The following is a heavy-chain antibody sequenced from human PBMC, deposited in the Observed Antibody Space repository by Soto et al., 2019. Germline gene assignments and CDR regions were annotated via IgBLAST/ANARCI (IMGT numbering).Heavy chain of an antibody. CDR2: IGTVGDS. D-gene: IGHD1-1*01. V-gene: IGHV3-13*04. J-gene: IGHJ2*01. CDR3: TRGTSCKTDNCHRIWHFTL. CDR1: GFALSEND. Sequence: GSLRLSCKASGFALSENDMHWVRQPPGSGPEWISGIGTVGDSYYLDSVRGRFTIFRENATNSLHLRMSDLRAADTAVYYCTRGTSCKTDNCHRIWHFTLWGRGALVTVSS.